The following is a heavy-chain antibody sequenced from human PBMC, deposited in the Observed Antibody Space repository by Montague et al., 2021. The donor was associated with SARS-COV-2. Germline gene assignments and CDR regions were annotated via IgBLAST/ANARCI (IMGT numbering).Heavy chain of an antibody. D-gene: IGHD2-21*02. V-gene: IGHV4-39*01. Sequence: SETLSLTCNVSGASISRSDYDWAWIRQPPGKGLELIVSIHYIGNTYYNQSLESRVTISVDTSENQFSLKLRSVIAADTAVHYCARLLPDGTVVATDIPFDFWGQGTLVTVSS. CDR2: IHYIGNT. CDR3: ARLLPDGTVVATDIPFDF. J-gene: IGHJ4*02. CDR1: GASISRSDYD.